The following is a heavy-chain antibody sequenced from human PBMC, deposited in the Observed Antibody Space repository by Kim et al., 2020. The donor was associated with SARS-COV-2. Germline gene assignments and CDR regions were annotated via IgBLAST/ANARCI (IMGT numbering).Heavy chain of an antibody. Sequence: KGRFTISRDNSKNTLYLQMNSLRAEDTAVYYCAKDEPVLLWFGELSWFDPWGQGTLVTVSS. J-gene: IGHJ5*02. CDR3: AKDEPVLLWFGELSWFDP. V-gene: IGHV3-23*01. D-gene: IGHD3-10*01.